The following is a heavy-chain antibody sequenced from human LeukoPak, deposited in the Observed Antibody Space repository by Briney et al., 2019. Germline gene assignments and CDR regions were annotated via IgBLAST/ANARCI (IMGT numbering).Heavy chain of an antibody. CDR1: GFTFDSFS. J-gene: IGHJ4*02. CDR3: ARVPGEMVATLAYLDY. D-gene: IGHD2-15*01. CDR2: ISSSTTYI. Sequence: GGSIRLSCAASGFTFDSFSINWVRPAPGKGLERVASISSSTTYIYYAGSVKGRFTISRDNAKNLVYLEMNSMRAEDTAVYYCARVPGEMVATLAYLDYWGQGTLVSVSS. V-gene: IGHV3-21*01.